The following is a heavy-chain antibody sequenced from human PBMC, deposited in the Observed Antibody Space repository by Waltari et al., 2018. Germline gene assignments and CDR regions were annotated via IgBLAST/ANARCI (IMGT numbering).Heavy chain of an antibody. Sequence: EVQLVESGGGLVQPGGSVTLSCAASGFTFTNHYMNWVRQAPGGGLEWIGRTKHKDENYIKDYAASVQGRFSVSREDSRNSLFLQMNSLETEDTAVYYCARDTAAALDYWGQGTLVTVSS. CDR1: GFTFTNHY. D-gene: IGHD6-25*01. CDR3: ARDTAAALDY. CDR2: TKHKDENYIK. V-gene: IGHV3-72*01. J-gene: IGHJ4*02.